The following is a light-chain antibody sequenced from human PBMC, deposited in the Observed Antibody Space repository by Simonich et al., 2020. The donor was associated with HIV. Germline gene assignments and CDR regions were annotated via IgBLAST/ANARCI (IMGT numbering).Light chain of an antibody. CDR3: QQYNKWPYT. V-gene: IGKV3-15*01. CDR2: GAS. Sequence: EIVMTQSPATLSVSPGERAALSCRASQSVSSNLAWYQQKPGQAPRLLIYGASTRATGIPARCSGSGSGTEFTLTISSLQSEDFAVYYCQQYNKWPYTFGQGTKVEIK. CDR1: QSVSSN. J-gene: IGKJ2*01.